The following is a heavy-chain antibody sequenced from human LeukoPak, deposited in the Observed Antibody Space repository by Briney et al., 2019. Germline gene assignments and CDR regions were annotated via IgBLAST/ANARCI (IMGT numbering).Heavy chain of an antibody. D-gene: IGHD1-20*01. Sequence: GGSLSLSCAASGFTFSSYWMSWIRQAPGKGLEWVANINQDGSENYYAASEKRRFTISRTNAKNSLYLQMNGLRAEATAVYYSAGVEYNWNVDACEMWGEGTVVTLSS. V-gene: IGHV3-7*01. CDR1: GFTFSSYW. CDR3: AGVEYNWNVDACEM. CDR2: INQDGSEN. J-gene: IGHJ3*02.